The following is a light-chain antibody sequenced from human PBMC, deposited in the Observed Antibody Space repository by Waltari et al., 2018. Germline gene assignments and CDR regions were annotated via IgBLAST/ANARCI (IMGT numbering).Light chain of an antibody. CDR3: HQYYSTPRT. J-gene: IGKJ1*01. V-gene: IGKV2-28*01. CDR2: LGP. CDR1: QSLLHRNGNNY. Sequence: DIVMTQSPLSLAVTPGEPASISCRSSQSLLHRNGNNYLNWYLQKPGQSPQLLIYLGPNRASGVPDRFSGSGSGTDFTLTISSLQAEDVAVYFCHQYYSTPRTFGQGTRVEIK.